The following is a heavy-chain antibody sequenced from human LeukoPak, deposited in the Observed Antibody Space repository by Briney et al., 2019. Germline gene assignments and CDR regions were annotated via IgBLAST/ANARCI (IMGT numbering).Heavy chain of an antibody. D-gene: IGHD3-9*01. CDR1: GYTFTGYY. CDR2: INPNSGGT. CDR3: ARGLSYDILTGYVY. V-gene: IGHV1-2*02. J-gene: IGHJ4*02. Sequence: EASVKVSCKASGYTFTGYYMHWVRQPPGPGPEWMGLINPNSGGTTYAQKFQGRLTMTRDTSISTALMELSRLRSDDTAVYYCARGLSYDILTGYVYWGQGTLVTVSS.